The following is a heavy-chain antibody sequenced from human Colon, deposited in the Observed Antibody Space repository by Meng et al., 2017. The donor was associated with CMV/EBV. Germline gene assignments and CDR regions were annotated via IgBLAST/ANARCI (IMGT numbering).Heavy chain of an antibody. CDR2: IIPILSIP. V-gene: IGHV1-69*10. D-gene: IGHD3-22*01. CDR3: ARGQYYYDANRFVFYYFDY. Sequence: SVKVSCKPSGGSFSSYAISWMRQVPGQGLEWVGGIIPILSIPSYAQRLQGRITLSADPSTTTAYMELSSLRSEDTAIYYCARGQYYYDANRFVFYYFDYWGQGTLVTVSS. J-gene: IGHJ4*02. CDR1: GGSFSSYA.